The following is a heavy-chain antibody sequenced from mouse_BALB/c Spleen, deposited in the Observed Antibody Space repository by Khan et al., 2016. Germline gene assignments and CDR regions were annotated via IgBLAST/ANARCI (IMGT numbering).Heavy chain of an antibody. J-gene: IGHJ3*01. D-gene: IGHD2-4*01. CDR2: IWGDGSI. V-gene: IGHV2-6-7*01. Sequence: QVQLKESGPGLVAPSQSLSITCTVSGFSITGFAVNWVRQPPGKGLEWLGVIWGDGSIDSESALKSRLSISKDNSKSQVFLKMNSLQTDDTARYYCASSYDYDGGFAYWGQGTLVTVSA. CDR1: GFSITGFA. CDR3: ASSYDYDGGFAY.